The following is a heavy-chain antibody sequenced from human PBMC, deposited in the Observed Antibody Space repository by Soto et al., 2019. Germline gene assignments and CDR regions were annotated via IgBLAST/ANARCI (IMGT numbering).Heavy chain of an antibody. V-gene: IGHV3-23*01. CDR3: AKGGWADH. J-gene: IGHJ5*02. CDR2: IHGGGDST. CDR1: GFSFRNYA. Sequence: EEQLLESGGGLVQPGGSLRLSCAASGFSFRNYAMSWVRQAPGKGLEWVSSIHGGGDSTLYADSVKGRFTISRDNSKNTVYLQMNSLRVDDTAVYYCAKGGWADHWGQGALVTVSS. D-gene: IGHD6-19*01.